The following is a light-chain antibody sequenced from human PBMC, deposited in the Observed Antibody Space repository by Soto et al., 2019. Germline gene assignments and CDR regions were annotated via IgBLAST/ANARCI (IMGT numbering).Light chain of an antibody. J-gene: IGKJ1*01. CDR3: QQYNSYSWT. V-gene: IGKV1-5*01. Sequence: DIQMTQSPSTLSASVGDRVTNTCRASQSISSWLAWYQQKPGKAPKLLIYDASSLESGVPSRFSGSGSGTEFTLTISTLQPDDFATYYCQQYNSYSWTFGQGTKVEIE. CDR2: DAS. CDR1: QSISSW.